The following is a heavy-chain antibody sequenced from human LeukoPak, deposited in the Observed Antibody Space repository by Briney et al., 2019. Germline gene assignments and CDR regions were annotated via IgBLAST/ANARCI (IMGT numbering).Heavy chain of an antibody. Sequence: SETLSLTCTVSGGYISSYYWSWIRQPPGKGLEWIGYIYYSGSTNYNPSLKSRVTISVDTSKNQFSLKLSSVTAADTAVYYCASTYCSGGSCYYGYWGQGTLVTVSS. V-gene: IGHV4-59*08. CDR1: GGYISSYY. J-gene: IGHJ4*02. CDR2: IYYSGST. CDR3: ASTYCSGGSCYYGY. D-gene: IGHD2-15*01.